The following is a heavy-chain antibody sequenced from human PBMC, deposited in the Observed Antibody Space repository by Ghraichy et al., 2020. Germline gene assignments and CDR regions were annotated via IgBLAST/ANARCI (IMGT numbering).Heavy chain of an antibody. J-gene: IGHJ4*02. D-gene: IGHD3-22*01. V-gene: IGHV3-23*01. CDR2: ISGSGGST. CDR1: GFTFSNYA. Sequence: GGSLRLSCAASGFTFSNYAMSWVRQAPGKGLEWVSAISGSGGSTYYADSVKGRFTISRDNSKNTLYLQMNSLRDEDTAVYYCAKEGYYYDSSGYYYTLFDYWGQGTLVTVSS. CDR3: AKEGYYYDSSGYYYTLFDY.